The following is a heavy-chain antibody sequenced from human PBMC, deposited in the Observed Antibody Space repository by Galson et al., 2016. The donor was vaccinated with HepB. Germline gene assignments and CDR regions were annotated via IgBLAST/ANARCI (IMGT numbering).Heavy chain of an antibody. CDR3: GKHGGSDY. D-gene: IGHD3-16*01. J-gene: IGHJ4*02. V-gene: IGHV3-23*01. CDR2: ITPSGGAT. CDR1: GFSFSNSG. Sequence: SLRLSCAASGFSFSNSGMRWVRQAPGRGLEWVSGITPSGGATHYADFVKGRFTISRDNSKNTLYLYMNNLTAGDTAISYGGKHGGSDYWGQGALVTVSS.